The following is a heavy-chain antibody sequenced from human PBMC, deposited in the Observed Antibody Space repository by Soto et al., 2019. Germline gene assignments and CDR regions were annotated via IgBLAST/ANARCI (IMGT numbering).Heavy chain of an antibody. Sequence: QVQLVQSGAEVKKPGSSVKVSCKASGGTFSSYAISWVRQAPGPGLEWMGGIIPIFGTANYAQKFQGRVTITADESTSSAYMELSSLRSEDTAVYYCASDQGTPVVTRNWFDPLGQGTLVTVSS. CDR2: IIPIFGTA. J-gene: IGHJ5*02. CDR3: ASDQGTPVVTRNWFDP. CDR1: GGTFSSYA. V-gene: IGHV1-69*01. D-gene: IGHD2-21*02.